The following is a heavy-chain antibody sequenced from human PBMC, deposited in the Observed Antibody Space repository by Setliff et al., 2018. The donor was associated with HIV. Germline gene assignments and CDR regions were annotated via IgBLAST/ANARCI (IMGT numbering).Heavy chain of an antibody. CDR2: IYTSGST. V-gene: IGHV4-4*09. J-gene: IGHJ4*02. CDR3: ARRGSYSSPETL. CDR1: GGSITNYY. D-gene: IGHD1-26*01. Sequence: SETLSLTCTVSGGSITNYYWSWIRQPPGKGLQWIWYIYTSGSTNYNPSLKSRVTISVDTSKNQFSLKVSSVTAADTAVYYCARRGSYSSPETLWGQGTLVTVSS.